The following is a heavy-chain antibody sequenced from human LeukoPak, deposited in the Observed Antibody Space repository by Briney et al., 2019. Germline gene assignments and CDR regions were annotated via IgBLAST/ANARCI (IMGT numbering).Heavy chain of an antibody. V-gene: IGHV3-30*02. Sequence: GGXLRLSCAASGFTFSSYGMHWVRQAPGKGLEWVAFIRYDGSNKYYADSVKGRFTISRDNSKKTLYLQMNSLRAEDTAVYYCAKDLVVVAATDFDYWGQGTLVTVSS. CDR3: AKDLVVVAATDFDY. CDR2: IRYDGSNK. D-gene: IGHD2-15*01. J-gene: IGHJ4*02. CDR1: GFTFSSYG.